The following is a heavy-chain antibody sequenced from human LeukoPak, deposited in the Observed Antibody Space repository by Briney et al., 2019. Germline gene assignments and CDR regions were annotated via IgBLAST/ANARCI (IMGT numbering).Heavy chain of an antibody. CDR3: ARIYYGDYVFGYFDY. V-gene: IGHV3-7*01. D-gene: IGHD4-17*01. CDR1: GFTFSSYW. Sequence: GGSLRLSCAASGFTFSSYWMSWVRQAPGKGLEWVANIKQDGSEKYYVDSVKGRLTISRDNAKNSLYLQMNSLRAEDTAVYYCARIYYGDYVFGYFDYWGQGTLVTVSS. J-gene: IGHJ4*02. CDR2: IKQDGSEK.